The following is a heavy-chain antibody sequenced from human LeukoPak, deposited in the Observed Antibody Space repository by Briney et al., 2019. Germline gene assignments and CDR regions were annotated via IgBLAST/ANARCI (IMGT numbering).Heavy chain of an antibody. CDR2: ISSSGNTI. V-gene: IGHV3-48*04. J-gene: IGHJ4*02. Sequence: GGSLRLSCVASGFTFSSYWMSWVRQAPGKGLEWVSYISSSGNTIYYADSVKGRFTISRDNAKNSLYLQMNSLRAEDTAVYYCARASWSHYFDYWAQGTLVTVSS. CDR1: GFTFSSYW. CDR3: ARASWSHYFDY.